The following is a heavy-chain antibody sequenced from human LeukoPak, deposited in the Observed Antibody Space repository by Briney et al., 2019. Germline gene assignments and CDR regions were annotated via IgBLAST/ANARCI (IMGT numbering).Heavy chain of an antibody. CDR2: TSSSDAGT. V-gene: IGHV3-23*01. CDR3: AELGITMIGGV. CDR1: GFALSSYA. Sequence: GGSLRLSCAASGFALSSYAMSWVRQAPGKGLEWVSATSSSDAGTYHAESVRGRFTISRDNSKNTLYLQMNSLRAEDTAVCYCAELGITMIGGVWGKGTTVTISS. J-gene: IGHJ6*04. D-gene: IGHD3-10*02.